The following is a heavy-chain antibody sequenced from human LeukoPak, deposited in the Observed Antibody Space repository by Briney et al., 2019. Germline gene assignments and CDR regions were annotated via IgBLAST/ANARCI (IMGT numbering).Heavy chain of an antibody. CDR2: IIPIFGTA. CDR1: GGTFSSYA. CDR3: ARDEGAGYDFWSGYYTVAFDI. Sequence: SVKVSCKASGGTFSSYAISWVRQAPGQGLEWMGGIIPIFGTANYAQKFQGRVTITADESTSTAYMELSSLRSEDTAVYYCARDEGAGYDFWSGYYTVAFDIWGQGTMVTVSS. J-gene: IGHJ3*02. D-gene: IGHD3-3*01. V-gene: IGHV1-69*13.